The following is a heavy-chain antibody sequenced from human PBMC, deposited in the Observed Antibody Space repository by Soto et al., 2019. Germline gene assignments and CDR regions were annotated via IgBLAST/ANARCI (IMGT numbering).Heavy chain of an antibody. J-gene: IGHJ4*02. CDR1: GYSLRGNY. CDR3: ARPPGYISDWYYFDL. CDR2: INPNSSGT. Sequence: QVQLVQSGAEVKKPGASVKVSCKASGYSLRGNYIHWVRQTPGQGLEWMGWINPNSSGTVYAQKFEGRVTMTWDTSLNTAYMELSSLKSDDTAVYYCARPPGYISDWYYFDLWGQGTRVTVSS. V-gene: IGHV1-2*02. D-gene: IGHD3-9*01.